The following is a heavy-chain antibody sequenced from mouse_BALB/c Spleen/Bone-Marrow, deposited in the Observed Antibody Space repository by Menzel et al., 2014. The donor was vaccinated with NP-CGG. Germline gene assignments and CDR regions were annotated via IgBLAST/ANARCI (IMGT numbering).Heavy chain of an antibody. Sequence: EVQLQESGPSLVKPSQTLSLTCSVTGDSITSGYWNWIRKFPGNKLEYMGYISYSGSTYYNPSLKSRISITRDTSKNQYYLQVNSVTTEDTATYYCARYEGPSRAMDYWGQGTSVTVSS. J-gene: IGHJ4*01. CDR1: GDSITSGY. CDR3: ARYEGPSRAMDY. CDR2: ISYSGST. V-gene: IGHV3-8*02.